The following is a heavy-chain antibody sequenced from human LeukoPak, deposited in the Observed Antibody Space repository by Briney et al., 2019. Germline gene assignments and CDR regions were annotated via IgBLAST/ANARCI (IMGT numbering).Heavy chain of an antibody. CDR3: ATGKYNRQSLDAFDI. V-gene: IGHV1-24*01. D-gene: IGHD1-1*01. CDR2: FDPEDGET. Sequence: ASVKVSCKVSGYTLTELSMHWVRQAPGKGLEWMGGFDPEDGETIYAQKFQGRVTMTEDTSTDTAYMEPSSLRSEDTAVYYCATGKYNRQSLDAFDIWGQGTMVTVSS. J-gene: IGHJ3*02. CDR1: GYTLTELS.